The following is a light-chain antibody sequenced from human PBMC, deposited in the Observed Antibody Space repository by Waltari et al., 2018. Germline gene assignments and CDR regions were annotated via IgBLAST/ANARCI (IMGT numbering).Light chain of an antibody. V-gene: IGLV1-40*01. CDR3: QSYDSSLSGGV. Sequence: QSVLTQPPSVSGAPGQRVTIPCTGSSSNIGAGYDVNWYQQLPGTAPKLLIYGNSNRPAGVPDRFSGSKSGASASLASTGLQAEDEADYYCQSYDSSLSGGVFGGGTKLTVL. CDR1: SSNIGAGYD. J-gene: IGLJ2*01. CDR2: GNS.